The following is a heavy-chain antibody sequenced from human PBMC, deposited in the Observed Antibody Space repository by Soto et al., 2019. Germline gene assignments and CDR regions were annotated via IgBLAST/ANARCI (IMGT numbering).Heavy chain of an antibody. Sequence: SETLSLTCAVSGGVISSSKWWSWVRQPPGKGLEWIGEIYQSGSTNYNPSLESRVRMSVDKSRNQFSLKLTSVSAADTAVYYCARASAAIAAAAIFDYWGQGTLVTVSS. J-gene: IGHJ4*02. V-gene: IGHV4-4*02. CDR1: GGVISSSKW. D-gene: IGHD6-13*01. CDR2: IYQSGST. CDR3: ARASAAIAAAAIFDY.